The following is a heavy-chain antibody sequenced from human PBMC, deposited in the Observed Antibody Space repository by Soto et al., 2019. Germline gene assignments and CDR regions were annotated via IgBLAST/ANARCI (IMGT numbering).Heavy chain of an antibody. CDR1: GGSFSGYY. D-gene: IGHD3-10*01. V-gene: IGHV4-34*01. Sequence: SETLSLTCAVYGGSFSGYYWSWFRQPPGRGLEWIGEINHSGSTNYNPSLKSRVAISLDTSKSQFSLMVTSVTATDTAVYYCARQGFGPLHGLVDVWGQGTTVTVSS. CDR2: INHSGST. J-gene: IGHJ6*02. CDR3: ARQGFGPLHGLVDV.